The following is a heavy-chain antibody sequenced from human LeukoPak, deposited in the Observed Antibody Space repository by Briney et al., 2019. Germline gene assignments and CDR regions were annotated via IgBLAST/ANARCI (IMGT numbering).Heavy chain of an antibody. D-gene: IGHD2-2*01. Sequence: GGSLRLSCAASGFTFSSYWMYWVRQAPGKGLVWVSRINSDGSSTSYADSVKGRCSISRDNAKNTLYLQMNSLRAEDTAVYYCARSPVEVYGFDIWGQGTMVTVSS. CDR1: GFTFSSYW. CDR3: ARSPVEVYGFDI. V-gene: IGHV3-74*01. J-gene: IGHJ3*02. CDR2: INSDGSST.